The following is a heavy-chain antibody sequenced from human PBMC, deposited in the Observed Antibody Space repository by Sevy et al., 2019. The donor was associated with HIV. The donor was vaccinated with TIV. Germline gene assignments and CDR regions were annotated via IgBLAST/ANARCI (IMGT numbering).Heavy chain of an antibody. CDR2: INENGVER. Sequence: GGSLRLSCAASGFIFSKFWMTWVRQAPGKGLEWVANINENGVERNYVDSVKGRFTVSRDNTRNLMYLQLNSLRSEDTAVYFCARDLTWYVNHNFYDVLDVWGQGTTVTVSS. CDR3: ARDLTWYVNHNFYDVLDV. CDR1: GFIFSKFW. D-gene: IGHD1-1*01. J-gene: IGHJ3*01. V-gene: IGHV3-7*01.